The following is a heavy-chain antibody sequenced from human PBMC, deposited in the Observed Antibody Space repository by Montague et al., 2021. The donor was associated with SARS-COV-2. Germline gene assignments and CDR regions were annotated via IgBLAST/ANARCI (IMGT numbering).Heavy chain of an antibody. D-gene: IGHD2/OR15-2a*01. Sequence: SLRLSFAASGFPFSSYAMHLVRQAPAKGLEWVAVISYDGSNKYYADSVKGRFTISRDNSKNTLYLQMNSLRAEDTAVYYCARVLGGYYGMDVWGQGTTVTVSS. CDR3: ARVLGGYYGMDV. V-gene: IGHV3-30-3*01. CDR1: GFPFSSYA. J-gene: IGHJ6*02. CDR2: ISYDGSNK.